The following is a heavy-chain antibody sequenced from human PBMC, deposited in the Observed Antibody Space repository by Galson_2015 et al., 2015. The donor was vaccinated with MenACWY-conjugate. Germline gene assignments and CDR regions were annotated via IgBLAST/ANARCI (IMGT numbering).Heavy chain of an antibody. CDR3: ARRGCSSTSGCARPGGWFDP. CDR1: GYTFTSYA. V-gene: IGHV1-3*01. D-gene: IGHD2-2*01. Sequence: SVKVSCKASGYTFTSYAMHWVRQAPGQRLEWMGWINAGNGNTKYSQKFQGRVTITRDTSASTAYMELSSLRSEDTAVYYCARRGCSSTSGCARPGGWFDPWGQGTLVTVSS. CDR2: INAGNGNT. J-gene: IGHJ5*02.